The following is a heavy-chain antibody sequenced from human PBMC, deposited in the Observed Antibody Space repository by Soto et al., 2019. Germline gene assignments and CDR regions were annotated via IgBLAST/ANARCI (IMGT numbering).Heavy chain of an antibody. CDR2: IYYSGST. V-gene: IGHV4-59*08. Sequence: QVQLQESGPGLVKPSETLSLTCTVSGGSISSHYWSWFRQPSGKGLEWIGYIYYSGSTSYNPSLKSRVTISVDTSNNQFSLKLSSVTAADTAVYFCARGGWSLDLWGRGTLVTVSS. D-gene: IGHD3-16*01. CDR1: GGSISSHY. J-gene: IGHJ2*01. CDR3: ARGGWSLDL.